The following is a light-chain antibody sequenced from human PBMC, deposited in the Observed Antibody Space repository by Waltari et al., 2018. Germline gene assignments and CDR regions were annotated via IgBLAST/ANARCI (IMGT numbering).Light chain of an antibody. Sequence: SYELTQPPSVSVSPGQTATITCSGDALPNQFAFWYQQKPGQTPVLGTYKDTERPSGIPDRFSGSTSGTTVTLTISGVQAEDEADYYCQSADSTSTHVVFGGGTKLTVL. CDR2: KDT. V-gene: IGLV3-25*03. CDR3: QSADSTSTHVV. J-gene: IGLJ2*01. CDR1: ALPNQF.